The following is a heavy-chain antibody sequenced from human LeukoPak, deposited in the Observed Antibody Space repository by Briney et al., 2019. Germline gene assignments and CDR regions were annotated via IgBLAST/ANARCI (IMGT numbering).Heavy chain of an antibody. J-gene: IGHJ4*02. CDR3: ARDGRGATTGYFDY. V-gene: IGHV3-30*04. CDR2: ISYDGSNK. Sequence: GGSLRLSCAASGFTFSRYAMHWVRQAPGKGLEWVAVISYDGSNKYYADSVKGRFTISRDNSKNTLYLQMNSLRAEDTAVYYCARDGRGATTGYFDYWGQGTLVTVSS. CDR1: GFTFSRYA. D-gene: IGHD1-26*01.